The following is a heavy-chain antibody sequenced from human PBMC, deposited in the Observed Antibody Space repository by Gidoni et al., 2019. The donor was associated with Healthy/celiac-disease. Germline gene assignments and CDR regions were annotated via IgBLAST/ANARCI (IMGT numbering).Heavy chain of an antibody. Sequence: QVQLVQSGAEVKKPGASVKVSCQASGYTFTSYYMHWVRQAPGQGLEWLGIINPSGGSTSYAQKFQGRVTMTRDTSTSTVYMELSSLRSEDTAVYYCARGGGNPLQVDYWGQGTLVTVSS. J-gene: IGHJ4*02. V-gene: IGHV1-46*01. CDR1: GYTFTSYY. CDR2: INPSGGST. CDR3: ARGGGNPLQVDY. D-gene: IGHD2-15*01.